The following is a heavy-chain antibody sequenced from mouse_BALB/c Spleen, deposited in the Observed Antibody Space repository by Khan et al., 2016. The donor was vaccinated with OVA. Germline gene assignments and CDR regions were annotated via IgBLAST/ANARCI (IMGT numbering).Heavy chain of an antibody. CDR1: GYSITSDYA. Sequence: VQLQQSGPGLVKPSQSLSLTCTVTGYSITSDYAWNWIRQFPGNKLEWMGYISYSGSTNYNPALKSRISITRDTSKNQFFLQLNSVTTEDTATYYCARDGSRYYYAMDYWGQGTSVTVSS. V-gene: IGHV3-2*02. CDR2: ISYSGST. CDR3: ARDGSRYYYAMDY. D-gene: IGHD2-3*01. J-gene: IGHJ4*01.